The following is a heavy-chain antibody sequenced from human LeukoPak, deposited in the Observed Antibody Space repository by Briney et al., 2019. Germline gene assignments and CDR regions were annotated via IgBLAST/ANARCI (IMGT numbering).Heavy chain of an antibody. J-gene: IGHJ4*01. CDR1: GFTFSSYG. CDR2: IWSDGSNR. CDR3: ARDAQRGFDYSNSLEY. D-gene: IGHD4-11*01. V-gene: IGHV3-33*01. Sequence: PGGSLRLSCAASGFTFSSYGMHWVRQAPGKGLGWVAVIWSDGSNRFYAGSVKGRFTISRDNSQNTLFLQMNSLRAEDTAMYYCARDAQRGFDYSNSLEYWDHGTLVTVSS.